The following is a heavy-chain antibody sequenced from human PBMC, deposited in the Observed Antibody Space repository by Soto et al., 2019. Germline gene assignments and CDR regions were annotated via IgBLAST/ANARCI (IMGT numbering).Heavy chain of an antibody. CDR3: SRDPELSMAPRPFDY. D-gene: IGHD6-6*01. Sequence: PGGSMRLCSTTSGFNFGDFAMRWFRKAPGRWLEWVGFIRSKAYGGPTEYAASVKGRFTISRDDSKSIAYLQMNSLKTEDTAVYYCSRDPELSMAPRPFDYWGQGTLVTVSS. CDR2: IRSKAYGGPT. CDR1: GFNFGDFA. V-gene: IGHV3-49*03. J-gene: IGHJ4*02.